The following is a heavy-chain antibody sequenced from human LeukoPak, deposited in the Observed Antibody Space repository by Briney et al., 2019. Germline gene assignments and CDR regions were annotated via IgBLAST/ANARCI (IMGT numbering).Heavy chain of an antibody. D-gene: IGHD6-13*01. CDR1: GGSISSYY. Sequence: SETLSLTCTVSGGSISSYYWSWIRQPPGKGLEWIGYIYYSGSTNYNPSLKSRVTISVDTSKNQFSLKLSSVTAADTAVYYCARQAYSSSWVTEAAFDIWRQGTMVTVSS. CDR2: IYYSGST. J-gene: IGHJ3*02. CDR3: ARQAYSSSWVTEAAFDI. V-gene: IGHV4-59*01.